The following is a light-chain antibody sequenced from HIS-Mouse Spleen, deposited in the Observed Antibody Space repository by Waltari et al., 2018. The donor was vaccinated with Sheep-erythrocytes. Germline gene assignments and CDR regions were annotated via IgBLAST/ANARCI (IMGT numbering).Light chain of an antibody. Sequence: EIVFTQSPGTLSLSPGERATLSCRASQSVSSSYLAWSQQKTGQAPRLLIYGASSRATRIPDRLSGSGSGTDFTLTISRLEPEDFAVYYCQQYGSSPRTFGQGTKVEIK. V-gene: IGKV3-20*01. CDR3: QQYGSSPRT. CDR2: GAS. J-gene: IGKJ1*01. CDR1: QSVSSSY.